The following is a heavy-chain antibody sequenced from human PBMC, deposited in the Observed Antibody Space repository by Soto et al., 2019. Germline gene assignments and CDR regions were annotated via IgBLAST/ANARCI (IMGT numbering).Heavy chain of an antibody. J-gene: IGHJ4*02. Sequence: GGSLRLSCAASGFTFSSYAMSWVRQAPGKGLEWVSAISGSGGSTYYADSVKGRFTISRDNSKNTLYLQMNSLRAEDTAVYYCAKDPTPYDILTDYFDYWGQGTLVTVSS. CDR3: AKDPTPYDILTDYFDY. D-gene: IGHD3-9*01. V-gene: IGHV3-23*01. CDR1: GFTFSSYA. CDR2: ISGSGGST.